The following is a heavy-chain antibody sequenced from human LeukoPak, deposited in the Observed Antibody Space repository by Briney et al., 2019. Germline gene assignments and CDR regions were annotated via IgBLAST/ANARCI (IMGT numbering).Heavy chain of an antibody. CDR2: ISSASNTI. Sequence: GGSLRLSCAASGFTFSSYSMNWVRQAPGKGLEWVSYISSASNTIYYADSVKGRFTISRDNAKNSLYLQMNSLKTEDTAVYYCTTGSSGHYYFDYWGQGTLVTVSS. CDR3: TTGSSGHYYFDY. J-gene: IGHJ4*02. D-gene: IGHD3-22*01. CDR1: GFTFSSYS. V-gene: IGHV3-48*01.